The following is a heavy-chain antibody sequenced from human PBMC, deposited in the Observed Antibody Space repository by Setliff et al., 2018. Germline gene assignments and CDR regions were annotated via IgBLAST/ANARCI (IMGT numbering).Heavy chain of an antibody. CDR1: GGSISSSSYY. D-gene: IGHD3-3*01. J-gene: IGHJ4*02. Sequence: SETLSLTCTVSGGSISSSSYYWGWIRQPPGKGLEWIGSIYYSGSTYYNPSLKSRVTRSVDTSKNQFSLKLSSVTAADTAVYYCARRSTYYNFWSGYWDYWGQGTLVTVSS. CDR3: ARRSTYYNFWSGYWDY. CDR2: IYYSGST. V-gene: IGHV4-39*07.